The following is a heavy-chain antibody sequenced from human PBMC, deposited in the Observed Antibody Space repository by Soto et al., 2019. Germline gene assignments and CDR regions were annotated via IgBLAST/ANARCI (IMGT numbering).Heavy chain of an antibody. CDR3: ARRTFVGYNDY. D-gene: IGHD3-16*01. CDR2: VYSSGTT. Sequence: QVQLQESGPGLMKPSETLSLTCTVSGGSISGYYWSWIRQSPGEGLEWIGYVYSSGTTNYNPSLMRXXTXPXXTSKNQFSLKLNSVTAADTAVYYCARRTFVGYNDYWGQGTLVTVSS. J-gene: IGHJ4*02. CDR1: GGSISGYY. V-gene: IGHV4-59*08.